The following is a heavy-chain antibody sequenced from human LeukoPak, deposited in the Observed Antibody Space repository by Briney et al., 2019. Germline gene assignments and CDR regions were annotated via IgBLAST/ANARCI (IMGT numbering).Heavy chain of an antibody. CDR1: GFTVSSNY. D-gene: IGHD3-22*01. Sequence: GGSLRLSCAASGFTVSSNYMSWVRQAPGKGLEWVSVIYSGGTTYYADSVKGRFTVSRDNSKSTVYLQMNSLRAEDTAVYYCARGRWVYDSSGLYSDYWGQGTLVTVSS. CDR2: IYSGGTT. J-gene: IGHJ4*02. CDR3: ARGRWVYDSSGLYSDY. V-gene: IGHV3-53*01.